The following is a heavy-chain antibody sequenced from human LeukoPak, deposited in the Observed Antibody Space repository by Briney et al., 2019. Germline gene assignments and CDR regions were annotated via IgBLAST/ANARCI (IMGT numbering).Heavy chain of an antibody. CDR3: TTGRTYYDSTPCDY. CDR2: ITPDSGHT. Sequence: ASVKVSCKTSGYTFNDFDINWVRQATGQGLEWMGWITPDSGHTGYAQKFQGRVTMTRDTSISTAYMELSSLRSEDTAVYYCTTGRTYYDSTPCDYWGQGTWVTVSS. V-gene: IGHV1-8*01. D-gene: IGHD3-22*01. J-gene: IGHJ4*02. CDR1: GYTFNDFD.